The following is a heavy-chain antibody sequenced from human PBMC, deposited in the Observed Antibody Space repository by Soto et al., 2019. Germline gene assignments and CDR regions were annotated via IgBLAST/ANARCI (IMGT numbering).Heavy chain of an antibody. CDR3: ARVPPARYFDY. J-gene: IGHJ4*02. CDR2: IYHTGNT. V-gene: IGHV4-38-2*01. Sequence: SETLSLTCAVSGYSISSGHYWGWIRQTPEKGLEWIGSIYHTGNTYYNPSLKSRVTISVDTSKNQFSLRLSSVTAADTAVYYCARVPPARYFDYWGQGTLVTSPQ. D-gene: IGHD2-15*01. CDR1: GYSISSGHY.